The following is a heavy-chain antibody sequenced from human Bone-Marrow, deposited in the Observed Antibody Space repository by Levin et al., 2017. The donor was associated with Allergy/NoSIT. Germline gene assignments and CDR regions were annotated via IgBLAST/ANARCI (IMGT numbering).Heavy chain of an antibody. V-gene: IGHV4-39*01. J-gene: IGHJ5*02. Sequence: NPSETLSLTCAVSGGSITNTTYHWVWIRQPPGKGLEWIGNIYYSGGAHYTPSLKSRVTLSVDTSKNQFSLKMTSVTATDTAVYYCARPHCSSTRCSTGWGGWFDPWGQGILVTVSS. CDR1: GGSITNTTYH. D-gene: IGHD2-2*01. CDR2: IYYSGGA. CDR3: ARPHCSSTRCSTGWGGWFDP.